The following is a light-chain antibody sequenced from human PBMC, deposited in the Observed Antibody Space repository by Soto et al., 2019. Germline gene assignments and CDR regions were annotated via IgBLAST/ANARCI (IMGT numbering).Light chain of an antibody. CDR1: QSVTSSY. CDR3: EQYGSSPRT. CDR2: GVS. V-gene: IGKV3-20*01. J-gene: IGKJ1*01. Sequence: EILLTQSPGTLSLSPGERATLSCRASQSVTSSYLAWYQQKPGQAPRLLIYGVSSRATGIPDRFSGSGSGTDFTLTISRLEPEDFEVYYCEQYGSSPRTFGQGTKVDIK.